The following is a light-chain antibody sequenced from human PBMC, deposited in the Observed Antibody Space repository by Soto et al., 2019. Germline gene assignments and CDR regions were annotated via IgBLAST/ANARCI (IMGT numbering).Light chain of an antibody. CDR1: QSISIY. J-gene: IGKJ4*01. CDR2: AAS. Sequence: IHMTQSPSSLSASVGDRVTITCRASQSISIYLNWYQLKPGKAPKLLIYAASNLQSGVSSRFIGRGSGKEFTLTISSLQPEDLATYYCQQLNSYPRLFNFGGGTKVDIK. CDR3: QQLNSYPRLFN. V-gene: IGKV1-9*01.